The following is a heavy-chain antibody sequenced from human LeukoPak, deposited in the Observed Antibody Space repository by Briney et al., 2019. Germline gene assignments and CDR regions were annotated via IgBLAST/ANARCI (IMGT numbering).Heavy chain of an antibody. CDR1: GGTFSSYA. CDR2: IIPIFGTA. J-gene: IGHJ6*03. CDR3: ARRAVDNSYYYYMDV. Sequence: ASVKVSCKAFGGTFSSYAISWVRQAPGQGLEWMGGIIPIFGTANYAQKFQGRVTITADKSTRTAYMELSSLRSEDTAVYYCARRAVDNSYYYYMDVWGKGTTVTVSS. V-gene: IGHV1-69*06. D-gene: IGHD6-19*01.